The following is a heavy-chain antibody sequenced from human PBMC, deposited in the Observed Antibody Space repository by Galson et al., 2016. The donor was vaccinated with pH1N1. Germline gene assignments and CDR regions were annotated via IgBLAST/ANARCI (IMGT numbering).Heavy chain of an antibody. V-gene: IGHV3-64*01. J-gene: IGHJ6*02. Sequence: SLRLSCAASGFTFSNHAMHWVRQAPGKGLEYVAGISSYGGSPQCANSVKDRFIISRVNTKNTLYLQMGSLRVEDMAVYYCARSLNYDSWSGYSDYSMDVWGQGTTVTVSS. CDR3: ARSLNYDSWSGYSDYSMDV. D-gene: IGHD3-3*01. CDR2: ISSYGGSP. CDR1: GFTFSNHA.